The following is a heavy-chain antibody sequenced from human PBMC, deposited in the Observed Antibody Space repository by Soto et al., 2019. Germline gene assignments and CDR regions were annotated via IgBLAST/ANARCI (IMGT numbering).Heavy chain of an antibody. V-gene: IGHV5-10-1*01. CDR2: IDPSDSYT. CDR3: ARRKSGTRDAFDI. CDR1: GYSFTSYW. J-gene: IGHJ3*02. D-gene: IGHD3-10*01. Sequence: GRSLKISCKGSGYSFTSYWISWVRQMPGKGLEWMGRIDPSDSYTNYSPSFQGHVTISADKSISTAYLQWSSLKASDTAMYYCARRKSGTRDAFDIWGQGTMVTVSS.